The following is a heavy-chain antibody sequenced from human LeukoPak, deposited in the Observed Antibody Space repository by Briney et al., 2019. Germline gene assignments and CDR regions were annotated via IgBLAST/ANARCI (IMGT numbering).Heavy chain of an antibody. D-gene: IGHD3-3*01. Sequence: GGSLRLSCAASGFTFSSYGMHWVRQAPGKGLEWVAVIWYDGSNKYYADSVKGRFTISRDNSKNTLYLQMNSLRAEDTAVYYCARDPHYDFWSGYYAPYYYYYMDVWGKGTTVTVSS. V-gene: IGHV3-33*01. CDR1: GFTFSSYG. J-gene: IGHJ6*03. CDR2: IWYDGSNK. CDR3: ARDPHYDFWSGYYAPYYYYYMDV.